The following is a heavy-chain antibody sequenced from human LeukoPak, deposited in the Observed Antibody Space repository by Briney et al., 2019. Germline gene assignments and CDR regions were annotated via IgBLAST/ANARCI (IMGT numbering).Heavy chain of an antibody. D-gene: IGHD1-26*01. J-gene: IGHJ3*02. CDR3: AKDGWELGGNAFDI. CDR1: GFTFSSYA. CDR2: ISNSGGTT. Sequence: QPGGSLRLSCAASGFTFSSYAMSWVRQAPGKGLEWVSGISNSGGTTYDEDSVKGRFTISRDNSKNTLYLQMNSLRAEDTAVYYCAKDGWELGGNAFDIWGQGTMVTVSS. V-gene: IGHV3-23*01.